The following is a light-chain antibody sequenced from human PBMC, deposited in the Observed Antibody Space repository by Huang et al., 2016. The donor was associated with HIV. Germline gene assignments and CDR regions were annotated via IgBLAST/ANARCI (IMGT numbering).Light chain of an antibody. CDR1: QRISSSN. CDR3: QQYGSSPLFT. Sequence: EIVLTQSPGTLSLSPGERATLSCRASQRISSSNLAWYQQRPGQDPRHLVYGASSRAAGIPNGFSGSGSGTDFTLTISRLEPEDFAVYYCQQYGSSPLFTFGPGTKVDI. V-gene: IGKV3-20*01. CDR2: GAS. J-gene: IGKJ3*01.